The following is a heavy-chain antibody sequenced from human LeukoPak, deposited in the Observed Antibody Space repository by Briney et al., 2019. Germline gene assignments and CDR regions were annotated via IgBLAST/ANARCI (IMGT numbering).Heavy chain of an antibody. V-gene: IGHV5-10-1*01. CDR1: GYSFTSYW. CDR3: ASDWSYAFDI. J-gene: IGHJ3*02. Sequence: GESLKISCKGSGYSFTSYWISWVRQMPGKGREWMGRIDPSDSYTNYSPSFQGHVTISADKSISTAYLQWSSLKASDTAMYYCASDWSYAFDIWGQGTMVTVSS. CDR2: IDPSDSYT. D-gene: IGHD3-9*01.